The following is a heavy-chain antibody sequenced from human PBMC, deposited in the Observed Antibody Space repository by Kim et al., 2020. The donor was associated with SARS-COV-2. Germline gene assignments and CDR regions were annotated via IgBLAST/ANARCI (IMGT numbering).Heavy chain of an antibody. V-gene: IGHV3-23*03. D-gene: IGHD6-13*01. CDR3: AKATDHSSSWPNWFDP. Sequence: GGSLSLSCAASGFTFSSYAMSWVRQAPGKGLEWVSLIYSGGSSTYYADSVKGRFTIPRDNSKNTLYLQMNSLRAEDTAVYYCAKATDHSSSWPNWFDPWG. CDR2: IYSGGSST. J-gene: IGHJ5*02. CDR1: GFTFSSYA.